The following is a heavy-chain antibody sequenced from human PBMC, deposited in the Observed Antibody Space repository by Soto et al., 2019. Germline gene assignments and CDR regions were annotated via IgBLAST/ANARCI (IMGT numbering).Heavy chain of an antibody. D-gene: IGHD6-19*01. Sequence: SETLSLTCTVSGGSINNNYWGWIRQPPEKGLEWIGFIYYSGNTNYNPSLKSRVTISVDTSKNQFSLKLSSVTAADTAVYYCARGGWYNDQWGRGTLVTVSS. V-gene: IGHV4-59*01. J-gene: IGHJ5*02. CDR1: GGSINNNY. CDR2: IYYSGNT. CDR3: ARGGWYNDQ.